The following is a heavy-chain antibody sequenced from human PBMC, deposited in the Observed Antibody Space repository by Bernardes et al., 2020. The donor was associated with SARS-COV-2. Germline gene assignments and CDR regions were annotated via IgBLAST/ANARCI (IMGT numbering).Heavy chain of an antibody. CDR2: FDPEDGET. Sequence: ASVKVSCKVYGYTLTELSMHWVRQAPGKGLEWMGGFDPEDGETIYAQKFQGRVTMTEDTSTDTAYMELSSLRSEDTAVYYCATAIAAAGNPDDYYYYYGMDVWGQGTTVTVSS. CDR1: GYTLTELS. V-gene: IGHV1-24*01. CDR3: ATAIAAAGNPDDYYYYYGMDV. D-gene: IGHD6-13*01. J-gene: IGHJ6*02.